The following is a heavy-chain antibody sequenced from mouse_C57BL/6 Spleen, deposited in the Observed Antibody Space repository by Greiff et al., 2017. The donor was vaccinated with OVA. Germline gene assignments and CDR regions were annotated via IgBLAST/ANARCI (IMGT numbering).Heavy chain of an antibody. CDR3: ARPHYYGSSYVGY. CDR2: IYPRDGST. CDR1: GYTFTSYD. V-gene: IGHV1-85*01. D-gene: IGHD1-1*01. Sequence: VKLQQSGPELVKPGASVKLSCKASGYTFTSYDINWVKQRPGQGLEWIGWIYPRDGSTKYNEKFKGKATLTVDTSSSTAYMELHSLTSEDSAVYFCARPHYYGSSYVGYWGQGTTLTVSS. J-gene: IGHJ2*01.